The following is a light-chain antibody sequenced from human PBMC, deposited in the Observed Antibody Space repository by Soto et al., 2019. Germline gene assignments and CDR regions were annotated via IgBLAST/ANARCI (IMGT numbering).Light chain of an antibody. V-gene: IGLV2-14*01. CDR3: QSYDSTLTTVL. Sequence: QSVLTQPASVSGSPGQSITISCTGTSSDVGNYKYVSWYQQHPGKAPKLMIYEVSNRPSGVPDRFSGSKSGTSASLAITGLQADDEADYYCQSYDSTLTTVLFGGGTKVTVL. CDR2: EVS. J-gene: IGLJ2*01. CDR1: SSDVGNYKY.